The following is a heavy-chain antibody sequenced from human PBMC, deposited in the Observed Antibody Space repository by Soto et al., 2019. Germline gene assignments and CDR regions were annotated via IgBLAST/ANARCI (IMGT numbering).Heavy chain of an antibody. CDR2: ISGSGGST. D-gene: IGHD6-19*01. Sequence: PGGSLRLSCAASGFTFSSYAMSWVRQAPGKGLEWVSAISGSGGSTYYADSVKGRFTISRDNSKNTLYLQMNSLRAEDTAVYYCAEEGWPDYYYYYMDVWGKGTTVTVSS. CDR3: AEEGWPDYYYYYMDV. CDR1: GFTFSSYA. V-gene: IGHV3-23*01. J-gene: IGHJ6*03.